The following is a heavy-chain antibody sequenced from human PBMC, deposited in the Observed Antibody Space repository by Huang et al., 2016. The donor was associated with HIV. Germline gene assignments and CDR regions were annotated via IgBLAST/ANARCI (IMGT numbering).Heavy chain of an antibody. CDR1: GYSFTSHW. CDR2: IYPGDSNT. Sequence: EVQLVQSRAEVKKPGESLKISCRGSGYSFTSHWIGWVRQMPGKGLEWMGIIYPGDSNTKHSPSFEGQVTISADKSSSAAYLQWTSLKASDTAMYYCARQPAFCGGDCYYFDYWGRGTLVTVSS. V-gene: IGHV5-51*01. CDR3: ARQPAFCGGDCYYFDY. J-gene: IGHJ4*02. D-gene: IGHD2-21*02.